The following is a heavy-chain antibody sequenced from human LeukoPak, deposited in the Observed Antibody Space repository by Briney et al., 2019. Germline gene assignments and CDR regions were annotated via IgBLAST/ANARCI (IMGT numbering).Heavy chain of an antibody. CDR1: GYRFTSYW. V-gene: IGHV5-51*01. CDR2: IYPGDSDT. J-gene: IGHJ4*02. Sequence: GGSLQISWQGSGYRFTSYWIGWVRQLPGKGLEGMGIIYPGDSDTRYSPSFQGQVTISADKSISTAYLQWSSLKASDTAMYYCARGLAVADFEFFDYWGQGTLVTVSS. D-gene: IGHD6-19*01. CDR3: ARGLAVADFEFFDY.